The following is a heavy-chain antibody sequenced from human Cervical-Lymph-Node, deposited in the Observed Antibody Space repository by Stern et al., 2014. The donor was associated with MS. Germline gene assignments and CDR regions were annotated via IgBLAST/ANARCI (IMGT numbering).Heavy chain of an antibody. D-gene: IGHD3-3*01. V-gene: IGHV4-39*01. CDR3: AFAYYDFWSGLFHFDY. CDR1: GGSISSSSYY. J-gene: IGHJ4*02. Sequence: QVQLQESGPGLVKPSETLSLTCTVSGGSISSSSYYWGWIRQPPGKGLEWIGTIYYSGSTYYNPSLKSRVTLSVDTSKNQFSLKLSSVTAADTAVFYCAFAYYDFWSGLFHFDYWGQGTLVTVSS. CDR2: IYYSGST.